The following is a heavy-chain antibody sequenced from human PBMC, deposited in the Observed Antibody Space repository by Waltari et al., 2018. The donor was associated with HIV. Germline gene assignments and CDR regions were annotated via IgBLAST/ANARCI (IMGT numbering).Heavy chain of an antibody. J-gene: IGHJ4*02. CDR3: TRAQGSEGYSSDH. Sequence: QVQLVQSGAEMKKPGSSVKVSCKASGVTFAGYAINWVRQAPGQGLEWMGGIIPILGTANYAQKFQGRVTIVADELTSTAYMDLSTLRYEDTAVYYCTRAQGSEGYSSDHWGQGTLVTVSS. V-gene: IGHV1-69*01. CDR2: IIPILGTA. CDR1: GVTFAGYA. D-gene: IGHD6-13*01.